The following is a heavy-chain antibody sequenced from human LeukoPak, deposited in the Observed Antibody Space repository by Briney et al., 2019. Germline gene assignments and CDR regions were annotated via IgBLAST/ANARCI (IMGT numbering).Heavy chain of an antibody. CDR1: GFTFSSYW. CDR2: INSDESST. Sequence: GGSLRLSCAASGFTFSSYWMHWVRQAPGKGLVWVSRINSDESSTTYADSVKGRFTISRDNAKNTLYLQMNSLRAEDTAVYYCARVKGELNFDYRGQGTLVTVSS. CDR3: ARVKGELNFDY. J-gene: IGHJ4*02. D-gene: IGHD1-26*01. V-gene: IGHV3-74*01.